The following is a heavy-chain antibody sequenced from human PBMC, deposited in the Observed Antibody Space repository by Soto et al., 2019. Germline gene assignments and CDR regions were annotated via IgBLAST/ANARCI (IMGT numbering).Heavy chain of an antibody. CDR1: GYTFTSYG. Sequence: QVQLVQSGAEVKKPGASVKVSCKASGYTFTSYGINWVRQAPRQGLEWMGWISAYNGNTNYAQKLQGRVTMTSDTSTSTAYMELRSLRSDDKAVYYWARDKGDGSGSYYGYWGQGTLVTVSS. D-gene: IGHD3-10*01. V-gene: IGHV1-18*01. CDR2: ISAYNGNT. J-gene: IGHJ4*02. CDR3: ARDKGDGSGSYYGY.